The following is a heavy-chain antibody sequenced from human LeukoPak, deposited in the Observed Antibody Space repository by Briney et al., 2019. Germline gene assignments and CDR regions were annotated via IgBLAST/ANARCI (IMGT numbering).Heavy chain of an antibody. V-gene: IGHV3-23*01. Sequence: PGGSLRLSCAASGFTFSSYAMSWVRQAPGKGLEWVSAISGSGGSTYYADSVKGRFTISRDNSKNTLYLQMNSLRAEDTAVYYCAREPGAYCSGDCYSGFDAFDIWGQGTMVTVSS. J-gene: IGHJ3*02. CDR3: AREPGAYCSGDCYSGFDAFDI. CDR2: ISGSGGST. CDR1: GFTFSSYA. D-gene: IGHD2-21*02.